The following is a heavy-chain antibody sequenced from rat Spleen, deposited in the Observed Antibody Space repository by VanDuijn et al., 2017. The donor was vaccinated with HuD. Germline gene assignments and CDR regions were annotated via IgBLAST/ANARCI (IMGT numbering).Heavy chain of an antibody. CDR2: FSYGDSSGHSSP. D-gene: IGHD1-9*01. V-gene: IGHV5-29*01. J-gene: IGHJ2*01. CDR1: GFTFSDFY. CDR3: ARRHYGYTDYFDY. Sequence: EVQLVESGGGLVQPGRSLKLSCAASGFTFSDFYMAWVRQAPTTGLEWVATFSYGDSSGHSSPYYRDSVKGRFTISRDNAKSTLSLQMDSLRSEDTATYYCARRHYGYTDYFDYWGQGVMVTVSS.